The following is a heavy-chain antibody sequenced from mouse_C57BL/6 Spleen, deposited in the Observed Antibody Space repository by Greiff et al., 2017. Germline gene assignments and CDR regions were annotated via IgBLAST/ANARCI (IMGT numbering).Heavy chain of an antibody. J-gene: IGHJ2*01. CDR3: TSPSYYYGTH. D-gene: IGHD1-1*01. CDR1: GFNIKDDY. Sequence: EVQLQQSGAELVRPGASVKLSCTASGFNIKDDYMHWVKQRPEQGLEWIGWIDPENGDTEYASKFQGKATITADQSSNTAYLQLSSLTSEDTAVYYCTSPSYYYGTHWGQGTTLTVSS. CDR2: IDPENGDT. V-gene: IGHV14-4*01.